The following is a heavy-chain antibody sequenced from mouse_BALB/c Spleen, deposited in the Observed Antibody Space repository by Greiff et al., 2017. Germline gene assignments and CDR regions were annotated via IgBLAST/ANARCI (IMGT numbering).Heavy chain of an antibody. CDR1: GFSLTGYG. V-gene: IGHV2-6-7*01. CDR2: IWGDGST. D-gene: IGHD1-2*01. J-gene: IGHJ3*01. CDR3: ARDQASYYGYLDY. Sequence: QVQLKESGPGLVAPSQSLSITCTVSGFSLTGYGVNWVRQPPGKGLEWLGMIWGDGSTDYNSALKSRLSIRKDNSKSQVFLKMNSLQTDDTARYYSARDQASYYGYLDYWGEGTVVTVSA.